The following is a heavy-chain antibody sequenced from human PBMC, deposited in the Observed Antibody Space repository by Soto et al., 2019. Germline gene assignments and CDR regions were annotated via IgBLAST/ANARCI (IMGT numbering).Heavy chain of an antibody. V-gene: IGHV4-59*08. Sequence: PSETLSLTCTVSGGSISSYYWSWIRQPPGKGLEWIGYIYYSGSTNYNPSLKSRVTISVDTSKNQFSLKLSSVTAADTAVYYCARLSVLMVYAIDYWGQGTPVTVSS. CDR3: ARLSVLMVYAIDY. J-gene: IGHJ4*02. CDR2: IYYSGST. CDR1: GGSISSYY. D-gene: IGHD2-8*01.